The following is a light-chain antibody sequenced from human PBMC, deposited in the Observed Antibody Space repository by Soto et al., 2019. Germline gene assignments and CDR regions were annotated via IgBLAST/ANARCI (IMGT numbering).Light chain of an antibody. J-gene: IGLJ1*01. CDR2: KGT. V-gene: IGLV2-23*01. CDR3: CSSGGSPTYV. CDR1: SSEVGAYNS. Sequence: QSVLSHPASVSGSPGQSITISCTGTSSEVGAYNSVSWYQQHPHRAPQVIIYKGTQRPSGVSNRFSGSKSGNTASLTISGLKVEDEADYYCCSSGGSPTYVFGTGTKV.